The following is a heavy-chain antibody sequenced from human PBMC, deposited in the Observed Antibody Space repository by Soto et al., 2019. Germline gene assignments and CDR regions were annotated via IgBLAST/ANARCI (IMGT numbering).Heavy chain of an antibody. V-gene: IGHV1-69*02. J-gene: IGHJ4*02. Sequence: QVQLVQSGAEVKKPGSSVKVSCKASGGTFSSYTISWVRQAPGQGLEWMGRIIPILGIANYAQKFQGRVTITADKSTSTAYMELSSLRSEDTAVYYCARSPYQLRTGSGGENWGQGTLVTVSS. CDR1: GGTFSSYT. CDR2: IIPILGIA. D-gene: IGHD2-2*01. CDR3: ARSPYQLRTGSGGEN.